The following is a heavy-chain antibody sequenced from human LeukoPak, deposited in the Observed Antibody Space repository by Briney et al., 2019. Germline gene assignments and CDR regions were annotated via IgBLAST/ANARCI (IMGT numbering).Heavy chain of an antibody. CDR1: GGSISSYY. J-gene: IGHJ6*02. CDR2: IYYSGST. CDR3: ASTPPPDIVATKRYGMDV. V-gene: IGHV4-59*12. Sequence: PSETLSLTCTVSGGSISSYYWSWIRQPPGKGLEWIGYIYYSGSTNYNPSLKSRVTISVDTSRNQFSLKLSSVTAADTAVYYCASTPPPDIVATKRYGMDVWGQGTTVTVSS. D-gene: IGHD5-12*01.